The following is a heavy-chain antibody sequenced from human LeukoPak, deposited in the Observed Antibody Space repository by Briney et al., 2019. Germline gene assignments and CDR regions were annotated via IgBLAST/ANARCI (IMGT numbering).Heavy chain of an antibody. V-gene: IGHV4-34*01. J-gene: IGHJ3*02. CDR3: ARAIRITMVRGVIYRQDAFDI. Sequence: SETLSLTCAVYGGSFSGYYWSWIRQPPGKGLEWIGEINHSGSTNYNPSLKSRVTISVDTSKNQFSLKLSSVTAADTAVYYCARAIRITMVRGVIYRQDAFDIWGQGTMVTVSS. CDR1: GGSFSGYY. CDR2: INHSGST. D-gene: IGHD3-10*01.